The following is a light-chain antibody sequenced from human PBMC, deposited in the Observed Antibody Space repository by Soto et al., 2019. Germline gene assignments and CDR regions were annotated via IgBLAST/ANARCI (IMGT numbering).Light chain of an antibody. V-gene: IGKV4-1*01. CDR3: LQSLHTPRT. CDR1: QSVLYRSNNKNY. J-gene: IGKJ1*01. Sequence: DSVMTQSPDSLAVSLGDRATINCKSSQSVLYRSNNKNYLAWYQQKPGQPPKLLIYWASTRESGVPDRFSGSESGTDFTLTISSLQAEDVAVYHCLQSLHTPRTFGQGTKVDIK. CDR2: WAS.